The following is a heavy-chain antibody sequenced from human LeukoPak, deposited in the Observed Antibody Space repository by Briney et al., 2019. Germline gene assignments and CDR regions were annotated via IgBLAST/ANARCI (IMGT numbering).Heavy chain of an antibody. CDR3: ARDGRWNDGKAVDY. V-gene: IGHV4-31*03. CDR1: GGSISSGGYY. CDR2: IYYSGST. D-gene: IGHD1-1*01. J-gene: IGHJ4*02. Sequence: SETLSLTGTVTGGSISSGGYYWSWIRQHPGKGLEWIGYIYYSGSTYYNPSLKSRVTISVDTSKNRFSLKLSSVTAADTAMYYCARDGRWNDGKAVDYWGQGTPVTVSS.